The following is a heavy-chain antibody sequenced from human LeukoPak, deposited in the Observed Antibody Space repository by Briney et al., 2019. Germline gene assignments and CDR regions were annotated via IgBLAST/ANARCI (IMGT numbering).Heavy chain of an antibody. J-gene: IGHJ6*03. Sequence: SETLSLTCAVYGGSFSGYYWSWIRQPPGKGLEWIGYVDHTGSTKFNPSLNGRVSISRDTSNNFFSLRLRSVTAADTAVYFCARGRVSSSTWYSTYYYFFYMDFWGKGTTVTISS. CDR1: GGSFSGYY. D-gene: IGHD4-11*01. CDR2: VDHTGST. V-gene: IGHV4-59*01. CDR3: ARGRVSSSTWYSTYYYFFYMDF.